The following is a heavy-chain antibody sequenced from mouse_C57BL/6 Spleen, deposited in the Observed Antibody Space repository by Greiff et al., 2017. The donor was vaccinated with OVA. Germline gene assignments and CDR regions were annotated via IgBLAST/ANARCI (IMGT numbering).Heavy chain of an antibody. CDR3: ARGTVVARYAMDY. J-gene: IGHJ4*01. CDR2: IDPANGNT. Sequence: VQLKQSVAELVRPGASVKLSCTASGFNIKNTYMHWVKQRPEQGLEWIGRIDPANGNTKYAPKFQGKATITADTSSNTAYLQPSSLTSEDTAIYYCARGTVVARYAMDYWGQGTSVTVSS. D-gene: IGHD1-1*01. V-gene: IGHV14-3*01. CDR1: GFNIKNTY.